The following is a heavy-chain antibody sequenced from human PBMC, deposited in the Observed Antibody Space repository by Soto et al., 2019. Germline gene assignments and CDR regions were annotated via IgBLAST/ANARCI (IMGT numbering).Heavy chain of an antibody. CDR2: TKAGNGNT. V-gene: IGHV1-3*05. CDR1: GYTFTDYA. CDR3: ARDRFSSGFWFDP. Sequence: QVQLVQSGAEEKKPGASVKVSCKASGYTFTDYAIHWVRQGPGQDLEWMGWTKAGNGNTKYSQKFHGRVIISRDTSANTVYMELSSLRSEDTAVYYCARDRFSSGFWFDPWGQGTLVIVSS. J-gene: IGHJ5*02. D-gene: IGHD6-25*01.